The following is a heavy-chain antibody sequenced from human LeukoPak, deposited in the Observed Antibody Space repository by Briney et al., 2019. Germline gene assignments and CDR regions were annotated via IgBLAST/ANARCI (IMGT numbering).Heavy chain of an antibody. Sequence: GRSLRLSCAASGFTFSSYAMHWVRQAPGKGLEWVAVISYDGSNKYYADSVKGRFTISRDNSKNTLYLQMNSLRAEDTAVYYCARDFGPGIVGAPGGYWGQGTLVTVSS. V-gene: IGHV3-30-3*01. CDR1: GFTFSSYA. D-gene: IGHD1-26*01. J-gene: IGHJ4*02. CDR2: ISYDGSNK. CDR3: ARDFGPGIVGAPGGY.